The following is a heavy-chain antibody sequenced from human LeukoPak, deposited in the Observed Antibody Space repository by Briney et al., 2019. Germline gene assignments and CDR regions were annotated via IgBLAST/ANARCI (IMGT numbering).Heavy chain of an antibody. Sequence: ASVTVSCKASGYTFTSYYMHWVRQAPGQGLEWMGIINPSGGSTSYAQKVQGRVTMTRDTSTSTVYMELSSLRSEATAVYYFARDLPYYGSGSYYNPIGYWGQGTLVTVSS. CDR1: GYTFTSYY. J-gene: IGHJ4*02. CDR2: INPSGGST. V-gene: IGHV1-46*03. D-gene: IGHD3-10*01. CDR3: ARDLPYYGSGSYYNPIGY.